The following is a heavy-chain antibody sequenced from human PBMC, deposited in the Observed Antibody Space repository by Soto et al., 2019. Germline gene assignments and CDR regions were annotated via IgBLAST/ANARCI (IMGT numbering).Heavy chain of an antibody. J-gene: IGHJ3*02. CDR2: IYHSGST. CDR3: ARVSGYYDSSGYYPPPDAFDI. V-gene: IGHV4-30-2*01. Sequence: PSETLSLTCAVSGGSISSGGYSWSWIRRPPGKGLEWIGYIYHSGSTYYNPPLKSRVTISVDRSKNQFSLKLSSVTAADTAVYYCARVSGYYDSSGYYPPPDAFDIWGQGTMVTVS. D-gene: IGHD3-22*01. CDR1: GGSISSGGYS.